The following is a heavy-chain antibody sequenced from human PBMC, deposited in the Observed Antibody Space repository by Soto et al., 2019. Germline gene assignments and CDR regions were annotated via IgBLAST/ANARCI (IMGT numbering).Heavy chain of an antibody. CDR2: IFPNVRDK. Sequence: QVQLVQSGGGVVQPGRSRRLSCAASGFNFTTYFMHWVRQAPGKGLEWVAMIFPNVRDKEYADSVKGRFIISRDNSNNTMYLQRDSLRPEDTAVYYCARDDEHGSNCELAYWGQGAQVTVSS. J-gene: IGHJ4*02. CDR3: ARDDEHGSNCELAY. V-gene: IGHV3-30*03. D-gene: IGHD1-26*01. CDR1: GFNFTTYF.